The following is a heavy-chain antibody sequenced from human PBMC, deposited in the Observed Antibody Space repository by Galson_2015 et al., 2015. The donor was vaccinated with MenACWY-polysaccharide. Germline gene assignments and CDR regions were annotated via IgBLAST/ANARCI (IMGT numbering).Heavy chain of an antibody. V-gene: IGHV4-61*09. J-gene: IGHJ4*02. Sequence: PLSLTCPVSGGSVTTGDSYWCWLRQPAGKELEWFGQIYPSGNTNYNPSLRRRVTISLDTSKNQFSLELNSVTAADSTVYYCAREFHYWGQGTLVTVSS. CDR1: GGSVTTGDSY. CDR3: AREFHY. CDR2: IYPSGNT.